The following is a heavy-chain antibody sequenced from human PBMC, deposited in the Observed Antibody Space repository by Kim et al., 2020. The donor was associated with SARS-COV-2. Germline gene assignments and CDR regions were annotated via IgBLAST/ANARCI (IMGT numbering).Heavy chain of an antibody. V-gene: IGHV3-30*04. Sequence: GGSLRLSCAASGFTFSSYAMHWVRQAPGKGLEWVAVISYAGSNKYYADSVKGRFTISRDNSKNTLYLQMNSLRAEDTAVYYCARDRKRGTTVTTFYYYYGMDVWGQGNTVTVSS. CDR2: ISYAGSNK. D-gene: IGHD1-1*01. CDR1: GFTFSSYA. CDR3: ARDRKRGTTVTTFYYYYGMDV. J-gene: IGHJ6*02.